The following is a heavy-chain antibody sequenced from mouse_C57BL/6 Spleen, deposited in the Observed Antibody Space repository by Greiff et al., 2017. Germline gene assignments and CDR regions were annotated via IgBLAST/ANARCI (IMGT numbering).Heavy chain of an antibody. J-gene: IGHJ2*01. CDR3: TRVLGRYYFDY. Sequence: VKLMESGAELVRPGASVTLSCKASGYTFTDYEMHWVKQTPVHGLEWIGAIDPETGGTAYNQKFKGKAILTADKSSSTAYMELRSLTSEDSAVYYCTRVLGRYYFDYWGQGTTLTVSS. V-gene: IGHV1-15*01. CDR2: IDPETGGT. D-gene: IGHD4-1*01. CDR1: GYTFTDYE.